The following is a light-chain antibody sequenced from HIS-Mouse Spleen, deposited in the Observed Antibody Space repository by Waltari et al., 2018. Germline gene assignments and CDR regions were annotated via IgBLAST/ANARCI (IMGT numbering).Light chain of an antibody. Sequence: QSALTQPASASGSPGQSITISCTGTSSVVGGYNYVSLYQQHPGKAPKPMLWEVSNRPYGVSNWLSGSKSGHTASLPISVLQAADEADYYCSSYTSSSTQVVVGGGTKLTVL. CDR3: SSYTSSSTQVV. J-gene: IGLJ2*01. CDR2: EVS. V-gene: IGLV2-14*01. CDR1: SSVVGGYNY.